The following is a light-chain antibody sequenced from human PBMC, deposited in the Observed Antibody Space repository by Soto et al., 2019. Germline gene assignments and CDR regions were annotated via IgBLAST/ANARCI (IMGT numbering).Light chain of an antibody. CDR2: GAS. Sequence: EIVMTQSPATLSVSPGERATLSCRASQSVSSNLAWYQQKPGQAPRLLIYGASTRATAIPARFSGSGSGTEFTLTISSLQSEDFDVYYCQQYNNWPVTFGQGTKVDIK. J-gene: IGKJ1*01. CDR3: QQYNNWPVT. CDR1: QSVSSN. V-gene: IGKV3-15*01.